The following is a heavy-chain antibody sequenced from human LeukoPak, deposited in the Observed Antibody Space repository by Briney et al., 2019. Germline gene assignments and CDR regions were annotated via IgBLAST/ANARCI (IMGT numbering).Heavy chain of an antibody. CDR1: GVSIRSTSYY. CDR2: IYFSGNT. J-gene: IGHJ4*02. Sequence: SETLSLTCTVSGVSIRSTSYYWGWIRQPPGKGLEWIGSIYFSGNTYYNPSLKSRVTISVDTSKNQFSLKLSSVTAADTAVYYCARVMLRFSYYFDYWGQGTLVSVSS. CDR3: ARVMLRFSYYFDY. V-gene: IGHV4-39*07. D-gene: IGHD3-3*01.